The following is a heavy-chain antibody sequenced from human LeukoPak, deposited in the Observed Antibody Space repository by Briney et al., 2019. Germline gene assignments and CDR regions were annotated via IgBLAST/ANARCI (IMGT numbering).Heavy chain of an antibody. D-gene: IGHD3-9*01. V-gene: IGHV4-4*07. J-gene: IGHJ4*02. Sequence: TSETLSLTCTVSGGSISIYYWSWIRQPAGKGLEWIGRIYTSGSTNYNPSLKSRVTMSVVTSKNQFSLKLSSVTAADTAVYYCARADRYYDILTGYSVAYYFDYWGQGTLVTVSS. CDR1: GGSISIYY. CDR2: IYTSGST. CDR3: ARADRYYDILTGYSVAYYFDY.